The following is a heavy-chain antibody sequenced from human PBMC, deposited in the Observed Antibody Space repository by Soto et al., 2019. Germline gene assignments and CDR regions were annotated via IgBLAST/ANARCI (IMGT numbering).Heavy chain of an antibody. Sequence: SLRLSCAASGFTFSRYSMNWVRQATGKGLELVSSISSSSSYIYYADSVKGRFTISRDNAKNSLYLQMNSLRAEDTAVYYCARDQRPLYSSGWIQEASYYYYGMDVWGQGTTVTVSS. J-gene: IGHJ6*02. CDR2: ISSSSSYI. D-gene: IGHD6-19*01. CDR1: GFTFSRYS. CDR3: ARDQRPLYSSGWIQEASYYYYGMDV. V-gene: IGHV3-21*01.